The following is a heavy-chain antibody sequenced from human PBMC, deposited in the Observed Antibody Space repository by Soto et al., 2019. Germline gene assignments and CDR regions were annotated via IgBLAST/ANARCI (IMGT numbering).Heavy chain of an antibody. V-gene: IGHV3-30-3*01. J-gene: IGHJ4*02. CDR3: ARTPVPYIESYSGYDLPYYFDY. CDR2: ISYDGSNK. Sequence: GGSLRLSCAASGFTFSSYAMHWVRQAPGKGLEWVAVISYDGSNKYYADSVKGRFTISRDNSKNTLYLQMNSLRAEDTAVYYCARTPVPYIESYSGYDLPYYFDYWGQGTLVTVSS. CDR1: GFTFSSYA. D-gene: IGHD5-12*01.